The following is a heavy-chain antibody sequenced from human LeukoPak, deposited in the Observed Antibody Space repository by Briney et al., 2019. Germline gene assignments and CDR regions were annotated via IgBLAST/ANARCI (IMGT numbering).Heavy chain of an antibody. CDR2: MNPNSGNT. V-gene: IGHV1-8*01. J-gene: IGHJ3*02. D-gene: IGHD5-18*01. CDR3: ASPAVDTAMGDAFDI. Sequence: GASVKVSCKASGYTFTSYDINWVRQATGQGLEWMGWMNPNSGNTGYAQKFQGRVTMTRNTSISTAYMELSSLRSEDTAVYYCASPAVDTAMGDAFDIWGQGTMVTVSS. CDR1: GYTFTSYD.